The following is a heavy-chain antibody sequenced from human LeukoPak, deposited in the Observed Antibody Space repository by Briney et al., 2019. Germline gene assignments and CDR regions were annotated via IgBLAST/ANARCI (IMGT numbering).Heavy chain of an antibody. CDR1: GFTFSDYY. V-gene: IGHV3-11*01. Sequence: PGGSLRLSCAASGFTFSDYYMSWIRQAPGKGLEWVSYISSSGSNIYYADSVKGRFTISRDNAKNALYLQMNSLRAEDTAVYYCARDQWCEEFTYYQSMDVWGQGTTVSASS. CDR2: ISSSGSNI. CDR3: ARDQWCEEFTYYQSMDV. D-gene: IGHD3-10*01. J-gene: IGHJ6*02.